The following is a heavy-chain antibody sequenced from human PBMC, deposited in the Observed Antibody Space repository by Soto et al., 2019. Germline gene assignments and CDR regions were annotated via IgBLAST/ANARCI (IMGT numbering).Heavy chain of an antibody. V-gene: IGHV4-59*01. CDR2: IYYSGST. CDR1: GGSISSYY. J-gene: IGHJ5*02. Sequence: QVQLQESGPGLVKPSETLSLTCTVSGGSISSYYWSWIRQPPGKGLEWIGYIYYSGSTNYNPSLKRRVTISVDTSKNQFSLKLSSVTAADTAVYYCAREVEGCSGGSCYSGTRWFDPWGQGTLVTVSS. CDR3: AREVEGCSGGSCYSGTRWFDP. D-gene: IGHD2-15*01.